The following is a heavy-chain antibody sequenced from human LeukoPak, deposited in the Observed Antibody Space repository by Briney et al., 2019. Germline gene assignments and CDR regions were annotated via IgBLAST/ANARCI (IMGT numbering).Heavy chain of an antibody. CDR2: IYYSGST. V-gene: IGHV4-59*12. D-gene: IGHD4-17*01. CDR1: GGSISSYY. Sequence: PSETLSLTCTVSGGSISSYYWSWIRQPPGKGLEWIGYIYYSGSTNYNPSLKSRVTISVDTSKNQFSLKLSSVTAADTAVYYCARSDYGDYAWFDPWGQGTLVTVSS. CDR3: ARSDYGDYAWFDP. J-gene: IGHJ5*02.